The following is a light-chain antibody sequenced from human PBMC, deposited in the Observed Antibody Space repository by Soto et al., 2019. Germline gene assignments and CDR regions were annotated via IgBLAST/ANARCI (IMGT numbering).Light chain of an antibody. CDR1: TSDVGGYNY. Sequence: QSALTQPPSASGSPGQSVTISCTGTTSDVGGYNYVSWYQLHPGKVPKLIISEVNKRPSGVPDRFSGSKSGSTASLTVSGLQAEDEAAYFCSSYTSSRSYVFGTGTKLTVL. V-gene: IGLV2-8*01. CDR2: EVN. J-gene: IGLJ1*01. CDR3: SSYTSSRSYV.